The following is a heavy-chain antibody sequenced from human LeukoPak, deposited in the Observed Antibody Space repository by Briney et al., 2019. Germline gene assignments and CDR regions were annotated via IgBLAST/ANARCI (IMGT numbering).Heavy chain of an antibody. CDR1: GFTFGSYA. V-gene: IGHV3-30-3*01. Sequence: GRSLRLSCAASGFTFGSYAMHWVRQAPGKGLEWVAVISYDGSNKYYADSVKGRFTISRDNSKNTLYLQINSLRAEDTAVYYCARDRQQLVPGDWFDPWGQGTLVTVSS. D-gene: IGHD6-13*01. CDR2: ISYDGSNK. J-gene: IGHJ5*02. CDR3: ARDRQQLVPGDWFDP.